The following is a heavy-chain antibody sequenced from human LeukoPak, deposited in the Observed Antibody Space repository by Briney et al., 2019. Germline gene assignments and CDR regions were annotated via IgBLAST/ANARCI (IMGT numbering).Heavy chain of an antibody. D-gene: IGHD2-8*01. Sequence: GGSLRLSCAGSGFTFSSYAMSWARQAPGKGLEWVSAISDTGATTYDADSVKGRFTISRDNSRSTLYLQMNSLRAEDTALYYCAKDYSIGRSCPNGVCSPFDYWGQGTLVTVSS. J-gene: IGHJ4*02. CDR1: GFTFSSYA. CDR3: AKDYSIGRSCPNGVCSPFDY. CDR2: ISDTGATT. V-gene: IGHV3-23*01.